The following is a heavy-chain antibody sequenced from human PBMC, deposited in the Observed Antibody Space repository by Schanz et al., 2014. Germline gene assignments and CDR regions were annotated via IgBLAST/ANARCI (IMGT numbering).Heavy chain of an antibody. CDR1: GFTFSTYW. Sequence: EVQLVESGGGLVQPGGSLRLSCAASGFTFSTYWMHWVRQAPGKGLVWVSHINSDGTTTTYADSVKGRFTISRDNAENTLYLQMNSLRAGDTAVYYCAKDGRLPYYGTGSDFDYWGQGTLVAVSS. V-gene: IGHV3-74*01. J-gene: IGHJ4*02. CDR3: AKDGRLPYYGTGSDFDY. D-gene: IGHD3-22*01. CDR2: INSDGTTT.